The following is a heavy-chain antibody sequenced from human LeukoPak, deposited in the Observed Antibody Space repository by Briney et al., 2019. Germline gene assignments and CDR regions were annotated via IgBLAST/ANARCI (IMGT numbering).Heavy chain of an antibody. CDR2: IYYSGST. V-gene: IGHV4-39*07. CDR3: ARGGGEGVRGVIIYYYYMDV. Sequence: SETLSLTCTVSGGSISSSSYYWGWIRQPPGKGLEWIGSIYYSGSTYYNPSLKSRVTISVDTSKNQFSLKLSSVTAADTAVYYCARGGGEGVRGVIIYYYYMDVWGKGTTVTVSS. CDR1: GGSISSSSYY. J-gene: IGHJ6*03. D-gene: IGHD3-10*01.